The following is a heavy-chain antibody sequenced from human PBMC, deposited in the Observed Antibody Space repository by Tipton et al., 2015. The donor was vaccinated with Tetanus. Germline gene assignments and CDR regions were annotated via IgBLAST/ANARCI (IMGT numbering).Heavy chain of an antibody. D-gene: IGHD2-2*01. CDR3: ARGSVVITAAKCLDY. CDR1: GGSFGGYY. CDR2: ISDGGGT. Sequence: TLSLTCAAYGGSFGGYYWSWVRQPPGKGLEWIGEISDGGGTNYNPSLKSRVTMSIDTSKNQFSLNLTSVTAADTALYYCARGSVVITAAKCLDYWGQGTQVTVSS. V-gene: IGHV4-34*01. J-gene: IGHJ4*02.